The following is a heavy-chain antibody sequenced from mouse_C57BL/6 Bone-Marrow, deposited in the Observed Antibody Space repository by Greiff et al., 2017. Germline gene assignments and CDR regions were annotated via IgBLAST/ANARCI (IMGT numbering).Heavy chain of an antibody. CDR1: GYTFTSYW. J-gene: IGHJ3*01. CDR3: ARRYYSPFFAY. Sequence: VQLQQPGAELVRPGTSVKLSCKASGYTFTSYWMHWVKQRPGQGLEWIGVIDPSDSYTNYNQKFKGKATLTVDTSSSTAYMQLSSLTAEDSAVYYCARRYYSPFFAYWGQGTLVTVSA. CDR2: IDPSDSYT. V-gene: IGHV1-59*01. D-gene: IGHD2-12*01.